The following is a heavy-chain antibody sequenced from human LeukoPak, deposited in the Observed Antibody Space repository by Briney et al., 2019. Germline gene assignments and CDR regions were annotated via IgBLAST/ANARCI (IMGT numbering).Heavy chain of an antibody. CDR2: IKQDGSEK. CDR1: GFTFSSYW. J-gene: IGHJ3*02. CDR3: ARDTRFALDAFDI. V-gene: IGHV3-7*01. Sequence: AGGSLRLSCAASGFTFSSYWMSWVRQAPGKGLEWVANIKQDGSEKYYVDSVKGRFTISRDNAKNSLYLQMNSLRAEDTAVYYCARDTRFALDAFDIWGQGTMVTVSS. D-gene: IGHD3-16*01.